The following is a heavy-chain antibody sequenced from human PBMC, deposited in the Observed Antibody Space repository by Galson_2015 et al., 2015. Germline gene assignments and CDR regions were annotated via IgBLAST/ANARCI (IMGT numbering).Heavy chain of an antibody. CDR1: GFDVSATS. Sequence: SLRLSCAASGFDVSATSMSWVRQAPGKGLEWVSLLYSGGHIYYADSVTGRFTISRDKSKNTLYFQMNSLRVEDTAIYFCSRGMEVDRGVILDSWGPGILVTVSS. CDR3: SRGMEVDRGVILDS. CDR2: LYSGGHI. V-gene: IGHV3-53*01. J-gene: IGHJ4*02. D-gene: IGHD3-10*01.